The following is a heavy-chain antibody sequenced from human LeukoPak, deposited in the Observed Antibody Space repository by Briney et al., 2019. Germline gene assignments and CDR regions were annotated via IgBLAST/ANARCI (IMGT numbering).Heavy chain of an antibody. D-gene: IGHD3-10*01. CDR2: IKSKTDGGTT. Sequence: GGSLRLSXAASGFTFSNAWMSWVRQAPGKGLEWVGHIKSKTDGGTTDYAAPVKGRFTISRDDSKDTLYLQVNSLKTEDTAVYYCTTAYYYGTGGAHHWGQGTLVTVSS. V-gene: IGHV3-15*01. CDR3: TTAYYYGTGGAHH. J-gene: IGHJ5*02. CDR1: GFTFSNAW.